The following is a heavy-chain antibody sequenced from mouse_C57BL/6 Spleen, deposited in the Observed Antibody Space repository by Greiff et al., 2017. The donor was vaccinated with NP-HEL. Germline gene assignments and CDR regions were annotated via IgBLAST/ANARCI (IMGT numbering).Heavy chain of an antibody. CDR3: AVYYYGSSYRNY. CDR1: GYTFTSYW. V-gene: IGHV1-59*01. CDR2: IDPSDSYT. Sequence: VQLQQPGAELVRPGTSVQLSCKASGYTFTSYWMHWVKQRPGQGLEWIGVIDPSDSYTNYNQKFKGKATLTVDTSSSTAYMQLSSLTSEDSAVYYCAVYYYGSSYRNYWGQGTTLTVSS. J-gene: IGHJ2*01. D-gene: IGHD1-1*01.